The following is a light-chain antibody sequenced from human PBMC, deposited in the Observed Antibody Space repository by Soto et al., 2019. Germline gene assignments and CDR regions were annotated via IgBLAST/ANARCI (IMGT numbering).Light chain of an antibody. Sequence: VLTQSPLSLPVTLGQPASISCISIHVLIYSNGKTYLNWYQQRPGQVPRRIIYQVSNRDSGVPDRFSGSGSGSGTDFTLEISRVETDDVGIYYCMQSTQLPPTFGQGTRLEIK. CDR1: HVLIYSNGKTY. V-gene: IGKV2-30*01. CDR2: QVS. J-gene: IGKJ5*01. CDR3: MQSTQLPPT.